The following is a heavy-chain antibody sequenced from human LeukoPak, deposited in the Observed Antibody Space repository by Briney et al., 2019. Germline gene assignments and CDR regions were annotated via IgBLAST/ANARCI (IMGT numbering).Heavy chain of an antibody. CDR2: ISYDGSNK. Sequence: GGSLRLSCAASGFTFSSYAMHWVRQAPGKGLEWVAVISYDGSNKYYADSVKGRFTISRDNAKNSLYLQMNSLRAEDTAVYYCARAAYYYDSSCAGWGQGTLVTVSS. J-gene: IGHJ4*02. CDR3: ARAAYYYDSSCAG. V-gene: IGHV3-30-3*01. CDR1: GFTFSSYA. D-gene: IGHD3-22*01.